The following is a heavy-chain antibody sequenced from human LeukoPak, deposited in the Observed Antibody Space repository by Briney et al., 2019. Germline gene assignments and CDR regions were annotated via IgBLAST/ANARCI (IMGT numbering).Heavy chain of an antibody. Sequence: GGSLRLSCAASGFTFSSYDMHWVRQATGKGLEWVSAIGTAGDTYYPGSVKGRFTISRENAENSLYLQMNSLRAEDTAVYYCARDPGYYDILTGRYYYYYGMDVWGQGTTVTVSS. CDR2: IGTAGDT. CDR1: GFTFSSYD. J-gene: IGHJ6*02. CDR3: ARDPGYYDILTGRYYYYYGMDV. V-gene: IGHV3-13*01. D-gene: IGHD3-9*01.